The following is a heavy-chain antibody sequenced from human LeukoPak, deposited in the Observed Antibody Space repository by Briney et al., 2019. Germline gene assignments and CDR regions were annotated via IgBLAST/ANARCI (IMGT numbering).Heavy chain of an antibody. CDR3: ARLASGSYGPLTPFDY. D-gene: IGHD1-26*01. Sequence: SGTLSLTCTVSGGSISSYYWSWIRQPPGKGLEWIGDIYYSGSTNYNPSLKSRVTISVDTSKNQFSLRLSSVTAADTAVYYSARLASGSYGPLTPFDYWGQGTLVTVSS. CDR1: GGSISSYY. J-gene: IGHJ4*02. V-gene: IGHV4-59*08. CDR2: IYYSGST.